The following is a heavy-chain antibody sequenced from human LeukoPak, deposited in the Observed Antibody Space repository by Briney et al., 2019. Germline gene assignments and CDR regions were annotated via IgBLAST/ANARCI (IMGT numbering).Heavy chain of an antibody. CDR1: GYTFTGYY. V-gene: IGHV1-2*02. CDR2: INPNSCGT. J-gene: IGHJ4*02. D-gene: IGHD3-10*01. Sequence: GASVKVSCKASGYTFTGYYMHWVRQAPGQGLEWMGWINPNSCGTNYAQKFKGRVTMTRDTSISTAYMELSRLRSDDTAVYYCARGMRYGSGPDNDYWGQGTLVTVSS. CDR3: ARGMRYGSGPDNDY.